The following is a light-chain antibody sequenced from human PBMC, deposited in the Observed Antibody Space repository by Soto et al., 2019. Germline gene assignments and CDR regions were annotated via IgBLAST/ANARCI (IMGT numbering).Light chain of an antibody. Sequence: DIQMTQSPSTLSASVGDRVTITCRASQSISDWLAWYQQKPGKAPKLLIYRTSTLESGVPSRFSGSGSGTEFTLTISSLQPDDFATYYCKQFNPYSLTWTFGQGTKVDI. V-gene: IGKV1-5*03. CDR1: QSISDW. CDR2: RTS. J-gene: IGKJ1*01. CDR3: KQFNPYSLTWT.